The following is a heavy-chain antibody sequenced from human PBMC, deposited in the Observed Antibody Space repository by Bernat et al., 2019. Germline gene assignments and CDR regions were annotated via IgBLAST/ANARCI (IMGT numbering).Heavy chain of an antibody. Sequence: EVQLVESGGGLVQPGGSLRLSCAASGFTVSSNYMSWVRQAPGKGLEWVSVIYSGGSTYYADSVKGRFTISRDNSKNTLYLQMNSLRAEDTAVYYCARDPPDYGDHWYFDLWGRGTLVTVSS. V-gene: IGHV3-66*01. CDR2: IYSGGST. J-gene: IGHJ2*01. CDR1: GFTVSSNY. CDR3: ARDPPDYGDHWYFDL. D-gene: IGHD4-17*01.